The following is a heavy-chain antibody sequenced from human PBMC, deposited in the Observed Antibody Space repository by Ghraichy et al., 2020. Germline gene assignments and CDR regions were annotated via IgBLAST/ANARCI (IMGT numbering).Heavy chain of an antibody. V-gene: IGHV3-48*03. CDR1: GFTFSSYE. CDR2: ISSSGSTI. Sequence: GGSLRLSCAASGFTFSSYEMNWVRQAPGKGLEWVSYISSSGSTIYYADSVKGRFTISRDNAKNSLYLQMNSLRAEDTAVYYCARGLYDYGDYDRGGDYYYVMDVWGQGTTVTVSS. J-gene: IGHJ6*02. CDR3: ARGLYDYGDYDRGGDYYYVMDV. D-gene: IGHD4-17*01.